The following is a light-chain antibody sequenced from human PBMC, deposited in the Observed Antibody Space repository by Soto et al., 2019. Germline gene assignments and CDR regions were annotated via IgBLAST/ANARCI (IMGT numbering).Light chain of an antibody. CDR3: AAWDDSLNGWV. V-gene: IGLV1-44*01. Sequence: QSVLIQPPSASGTPGQRVIISCSGSSSNFGGNTANWYQQFPGTAPKVLIYSNNQRPSGVPDRFSGSKSGTSASLAISGLQSEDEADYYCAAWDDSLNGWVFGGGNKVTVL. CDR2: SNN. CDR1: SSNFGGNT. J-gene: IGLJ3*02.